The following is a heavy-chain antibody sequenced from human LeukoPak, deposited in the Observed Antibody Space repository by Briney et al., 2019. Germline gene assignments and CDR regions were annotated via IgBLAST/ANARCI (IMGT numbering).Heavy chain of an antibody. V-gene: IGHV4-61*02. CDR3: ARLGYHLLYAYYYYYMDV. Sequence: SQTLSLTCTVSGGSISSGSYYWTWIRQPAGKGLEWIGRIYTSGSINYNPSLKSRVTISIDTSKNQFYLRLNSMTAADTAVYYCARLGYHLLYAYYYYYMDVSGKGTTVTVSS. CDR2: IYTSGSI. D-gene: IGHD3-10*01. J-gene: IGHJ6*03. CDR1: GGSISSGSYY.